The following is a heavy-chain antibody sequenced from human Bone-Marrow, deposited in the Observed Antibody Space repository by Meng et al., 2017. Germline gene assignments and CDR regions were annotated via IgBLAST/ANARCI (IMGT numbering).Heavy chain of an antibody. CDR1: GGSISSGGYY. CDR2: IYYSGST. V-gene: IGHV4-31*01. CDR3: ARANVNYGVVDP. D-gene: IGHD3-10*01. Sequence: QVHLQDSGPVLVMPSQTLSLTVTVSGGSISSGGYYWSWIRQHPGKCLQWFGYIYYSGSTYYNPSLKSLVTISVDTSKSQFSLKLSSVTAADTAVYYWARANVNYGVVDPWGQGTLVTVSS. J-gene: IGHJ5*02.